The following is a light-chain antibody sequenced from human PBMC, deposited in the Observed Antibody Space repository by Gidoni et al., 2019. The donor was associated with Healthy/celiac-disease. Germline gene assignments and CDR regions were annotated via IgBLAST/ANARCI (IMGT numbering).Light chain of an antibody. J-gene: IGLJ2*01. CDR2: GNN. CDR1: SSNIGAGYD. Sequence: QSVLTQPPSVSGAPGQRVTISCTGSSSNIGAGYDVHWYQLLPGTAPKLLISGNNNRPSGVPDRFSGSKSGTSASRAITGLQAEDEADYYCQAYDSSLTGPVVFGGGTKLTVL. V-gene: IGLV1-40*01. CDR3: QAYDSSLTGPVV.